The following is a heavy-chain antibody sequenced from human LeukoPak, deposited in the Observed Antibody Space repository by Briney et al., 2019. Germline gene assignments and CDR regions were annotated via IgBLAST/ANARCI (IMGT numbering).Heavy chain of an antibody. V-gene: IGHV3-21*04. Sequence: GGSLRLSCAASGFTFSTYNMNWVRQAPGKGLEWVSSISSSSSYIYYADSVKGRFTISRDNAKNSLYLQMNSLRAEDTAVYYCTRDSTTVSPHAFDIWGQGTTVTFSS. CDR1: GFTFSTYN. D-gene: IGHD4-11*01. J-gene: IGHJ3*02. CDR2: ISSSSSYI. CDR3: TRDSTTVSPHAFDI.